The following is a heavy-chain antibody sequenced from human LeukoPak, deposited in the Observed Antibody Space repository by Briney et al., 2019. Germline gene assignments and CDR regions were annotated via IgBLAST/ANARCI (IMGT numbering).Heavy chain of an antibody. Sequence: GGSLRLSCAASGFTFSSYWISWVRQAPGKGLEWVANIKQDGSEKYYVDSVKGRFTISRDNAKNSLYLQMNSLRAEDTALYYCAKEKVAAAGTMDYWGQGTLVTVSS. CDR3: AKEKVAAAGTMDY. CDR1: GFTFSSYW. V-gene: IGHV3-7*03. D-gene: IGHD6-13*01. CDR2: IKQDGSEK. J-gene: IGHJ4*02.